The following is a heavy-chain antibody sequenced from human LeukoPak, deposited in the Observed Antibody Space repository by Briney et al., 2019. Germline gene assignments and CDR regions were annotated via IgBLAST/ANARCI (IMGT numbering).Heavy chain of an antibody. Sequence: SETLSLTCTVSGGSISSSSYYWGWIRQPPGKGLEWIGSIYYSGSTYYNPSLKSRVTISVDTSKNQFSLKLSSVTAADTAVYYCARNPGEYDYVWGSYRVPRGSSFDYWGQGTLVTVSS. CDR2: IYYSGST. V-gene: IGHV4-39*01. D-gene: IGHD3-16*02. J-gene: IGHJ4*02. CDR3: ARNPGEYDYVWGSYRVPRGSSFDY. CDR1: GGSISSSSYY.